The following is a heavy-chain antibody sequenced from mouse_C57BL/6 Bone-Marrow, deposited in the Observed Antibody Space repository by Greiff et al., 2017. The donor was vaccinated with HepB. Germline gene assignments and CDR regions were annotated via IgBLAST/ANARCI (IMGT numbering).Heavy chain of an antibody. Sequence: DVKLVESGGGLVQPGGSLSLSCAASGFTFTDYYMSWVRQPPGKALEWLGFIRNKANGYTTEYSASVKGRFTISRDNSQSILYLQMNALRAEDRATYYCASLSSYAMDYWGQGTSVTVSA. D-gene: IGHD6-1*01. CDR1: GFTFTDYY. CDR2: IRNKANGYTT. V-gene: IGHV7-3*01. J-gene: IGHJ4*01. CDR3: ASLSSYAMDY.